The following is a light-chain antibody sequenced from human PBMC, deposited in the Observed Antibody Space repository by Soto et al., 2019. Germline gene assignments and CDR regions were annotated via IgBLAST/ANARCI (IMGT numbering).Light chain of an antibody. J-gene: IGKJ4*01. CDR1: QSVSSSY. CDR3: QHYRTS. V-gene: IGKV3-20*01. CDR2: GAS. Sequence: EIVLTQSPGTLSLSPGERATLSCRASQSVSSSYLAWYQQKPGQAPRQLIYGASSRATGIPDRFSGSGSGTDFTLIITRLEPEDFPVYYCQHYRTSFGGGTRVEIK.